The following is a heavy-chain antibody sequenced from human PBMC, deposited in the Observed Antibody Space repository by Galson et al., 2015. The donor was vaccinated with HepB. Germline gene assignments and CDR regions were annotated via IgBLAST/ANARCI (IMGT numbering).Heavy chain of an antibody. CDR1: GFTFDDYA. J-gene: IGHJ3*02. Sequence: SLRLSCAASGFTFDDYAMHWVRQAPGKGLEWVSGISWNSGSIGYADSVKGRFTISRDNAKNSLYLQMNSLRAEDTALYYCAKGEGYCSGGSCYRPDVDAFDIWGQGTMVTVSS. CDR3: AKGEGYCSGGSCYRPDVDAFDI. CDR2: ISWNSGSI. D-gene: IGHD2-15*01. V-gene: IGHV3-9*01.